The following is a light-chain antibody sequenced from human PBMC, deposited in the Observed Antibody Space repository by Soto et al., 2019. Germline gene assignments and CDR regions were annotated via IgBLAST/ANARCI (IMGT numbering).Light chain of an antibody. CDR3: QHRGT. Sequence: EMLLTQSPATLSVSPGGRATLSCRASQSLTNNLAWYQQKPGQAPRLLIYAASTRATGIPARFSGSGSGTDFTLNISSLHTEDFAVYHCQHRGTFGQGTKVEIK. CDR1: QSLTNN. V-gene: IGKV3-15*01. J-gene: IGKJ1*01. CDR2: AAS.